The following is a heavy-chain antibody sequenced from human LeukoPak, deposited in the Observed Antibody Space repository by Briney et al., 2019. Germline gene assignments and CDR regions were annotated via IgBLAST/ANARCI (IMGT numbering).Heavy chain of an antibody. D-gene: IGHD3-3*02. CDR1: GGSISSYY. J-gene: IGHJ3*02. CDR3: ARLDRAFSDAFDI. Sequence: SETLSLTCTVSGGSISSYYWSWIRKPPGKGLEWIGYIYYSGTTNYNPSLKSRVTISVDTSKNQFSLKLSSVTAADTALYYCARLDRAFSDAFDIWGQGTMVIVSS. V-gene: IGHV4-59*01. CDR2: IYYSGTT.